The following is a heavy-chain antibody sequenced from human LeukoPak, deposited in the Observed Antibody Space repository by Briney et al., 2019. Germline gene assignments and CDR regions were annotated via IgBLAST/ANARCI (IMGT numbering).Heavy chain of an antibody. D-gene: IGHD6-19*01. CDR1: GDPLNDNLYY. CDR2: FYSSGST. Sequence: SETLSLTCNASGDPLNDNLYYWGWIRQSPGKGLEWIGAFYSSGSTSSHSSLKSRVTISVDTSRTQLSLKLDSVTDTDTAVYYCVRDGRFDSACFDSWGPGILVTVSS. V-gene: IGHV4-39*07. J-gene: IGHJ4*02. CDR3: VRDGRFDSACFDS.